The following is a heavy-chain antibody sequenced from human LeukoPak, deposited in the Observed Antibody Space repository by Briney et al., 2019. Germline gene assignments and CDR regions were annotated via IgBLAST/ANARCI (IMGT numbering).Heavy chain of an antibody. CDR3: ARHVVGARGGNWFDP. CDR2: IYPGDSDT. V-gene: IGHV5-51*01. D-gene: IGHD1-26*01. CDR1: GYSFTSYW. J-gene: IGHJ5*02. Sequence: PGESLKISCKGSGYSFTSYWIGWVRQMPGKGLEWMGIIYPGDSDTRYSPSFQGQVTISADKSISTAYLQWSSLKASDTATYYCARHVVGARGGNWFDPWGQGTLVTVSS.